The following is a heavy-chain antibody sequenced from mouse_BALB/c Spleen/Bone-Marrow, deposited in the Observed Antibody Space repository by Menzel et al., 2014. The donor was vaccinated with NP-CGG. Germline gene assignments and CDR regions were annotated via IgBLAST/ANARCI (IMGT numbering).Heavy chain of an antibody. CDR3: ARLGYYGWLAY. Sequence: EVMLVESGGGLVQPGGSLKLSCAASGFDFRRYWMSWVRQAPGKGLEWIGEINPGSNTINYTPSLKDKFIISRDNAENTLYLQMSKVKSEDTALYYCARLGYYGWLAYWGQGTLVTVSA. D-gene: IGHD2-3*01. CDR1: GFDFRRYW. J-gene: IGHJ3*01. V-gene: IGHV4-1*02. CDR2: INPGSNTI.